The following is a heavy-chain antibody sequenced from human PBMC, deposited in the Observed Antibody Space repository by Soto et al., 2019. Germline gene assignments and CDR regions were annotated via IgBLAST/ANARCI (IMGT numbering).Heavy chain of an antibody. CDR1: GFTFTTSA. CDR2: ISTDGVTT. Sequence: GGSLRLSCVASGFTFTTSAMNWVRQAPGKGLEWVSVISTDGVTTHYADSVKGRFTTSRDNSKNTLYVQMHSLGAEDTAVYYCAKGVGGGNSVYFDYWGQGTVVTVSS. V-gene: IGHV3-23*01. J-gene: IGHJ4*02. CDR3: AKGVGGGNSVYFDY. D-gene: IGHD3-10*01.